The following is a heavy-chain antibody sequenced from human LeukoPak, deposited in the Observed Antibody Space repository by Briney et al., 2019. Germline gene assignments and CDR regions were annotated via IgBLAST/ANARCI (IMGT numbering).Heavy chain of an antibody. V-gene: IGHV1-24*01. D-gene: IGHD1-20*01. Sequence: ASVKVSCKVSGYTLTELSMHWVRQAPGKGLEWMGGFDPEDGETIYAPKFQGRVTMTEDTSTDTAYMELSSLRSEDTAVYYCATDQENNWNPRAAFDIWGQGTMVTVSS. CDR1: GYTLTELS. CDR3: ATDQENNWNPRAAFDI. CDR2: FDPEDGET. J-gene: IGHJ3*02.